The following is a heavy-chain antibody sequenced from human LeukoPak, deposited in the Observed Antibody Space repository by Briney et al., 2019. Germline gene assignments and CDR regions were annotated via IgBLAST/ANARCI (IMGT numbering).Heavy chain of an antibody. V-gene: IGHV4-59*13. Sequence: SETLSLTCTVSGGSIFSYYWNWIRQPPGKGLEWIGYIYYSGSTNYNASLKSRVTISVDTSKNQFSLKLSSVTAADTAVYYCARESVTMIVVVITRPGAFDIWGQGTMVTVSS. CDR3: ARESVTMIVVVITRPGAFDI. J-gene: IGHJ3*02. D-gene: IGHD3-22*01. CDR1: GGSIFSYY. CDR2: IYYSGST.